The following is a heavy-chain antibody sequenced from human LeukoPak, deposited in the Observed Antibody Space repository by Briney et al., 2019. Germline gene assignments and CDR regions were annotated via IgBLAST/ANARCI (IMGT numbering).Heavy chain of an antibody. D-gene: IGHD6-19*01. J-gene: IGHJ4*02. CDR3: AREPYSSGWYFSYYFDY. CDR1: GFTFSNYA. CDR2: ISYDGSNK. V-gene: IGHV3-30-3*01. Sequence: PGGSLRLSCAASGFTFSNYAMHWVRQAPGKGLEWVAVISYDGSNKYYADSVKGRFTISRDNSKSTLYLQMNSLRAEDTAVYYCAREPYSSGWYFSYYFDYWGQGTLVTVSS.